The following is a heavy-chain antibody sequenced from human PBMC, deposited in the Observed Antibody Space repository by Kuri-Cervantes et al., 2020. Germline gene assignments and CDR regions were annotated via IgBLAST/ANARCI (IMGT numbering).Heavy chain of an antibody. CDR2: INPSGGST. D-gene: IGHD3-10*02. J-gene: IGHJ6*04. Sequence: ASVKVSCKASGYTFTSYYMHWVRQAPGQGLEWMGIINPSGGSTSYAQKFQGRVTMTRDTSTSTVYMELSSLRSEDTAVYYCAREGAITMLDFNPRYYYYYYGMDVWGKGTTVTVSS. CDR1: GYTFTSYY. V-gene: IGHV1-46*01. CDR3: AREGAITMLDFNPRYYYYYYGMDV.